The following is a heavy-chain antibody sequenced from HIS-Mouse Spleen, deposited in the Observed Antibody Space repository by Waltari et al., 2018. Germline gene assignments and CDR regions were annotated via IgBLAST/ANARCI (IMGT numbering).Heavy chain of an antibody. CDR2: IRGSGGST. CDR1: GFTFSSYA. D-gene: IGHD2-21*02. J-gene: IGHJ4*02. CDR3: AKESPLEVVTAPFDY. Sequence: EVQLLESGGGLVQPGGSLRLSCAAAGFTFSSYAMSWVRQAPGEGLEWVSAIRGSGGSTYYADSVKGRFTISRDNSKNTLYLQMNSLRAEDTAVYYCAKESPLEVVTAPFDYWGQGTLVTVSS. V-gene: IGHV3-23*01.